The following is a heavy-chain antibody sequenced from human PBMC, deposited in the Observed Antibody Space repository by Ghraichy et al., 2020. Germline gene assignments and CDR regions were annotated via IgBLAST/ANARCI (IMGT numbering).Heavy chain of an antibody. D-gene: IGHD2-2*01. Sequence: GESLNIACAASGFTFSSYAMTWVRQAPGKGLEWVSAISGSGGSTYYADSVKGRFTISRDNSKNTLYLQVNSLRAEDTAVYHCAKPPQGQLPPSHWGQGTLFTVSS. J-gene: IGHJ1*01. CDR3: AKPPQGQLPPSH. CDR2: ISGSGGST. V-gene: IGHV3-23*01. CDR1: GFTFSSYA.